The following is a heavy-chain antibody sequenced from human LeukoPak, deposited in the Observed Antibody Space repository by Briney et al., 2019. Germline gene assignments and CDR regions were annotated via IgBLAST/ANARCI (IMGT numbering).Heavy chain of an antibody. CDR3: ARDREGGYYFDY. CDR2: INPNSGGT. V-gene: IGHV1-2*02. Sequence: ASVKVSCKASGYTFTGYYMHWVRQAPGQGLEWMGWINPNSGGTNYAQKFQGRVTMTRDTSISTAYMELSRLRSDDTAVYYCARDREGGYYFDYWGQGTLVTVSS. D-gene: IGHD1-26*01. CDR1: GYTFTGYY. J-gene: IGHJ4*02.